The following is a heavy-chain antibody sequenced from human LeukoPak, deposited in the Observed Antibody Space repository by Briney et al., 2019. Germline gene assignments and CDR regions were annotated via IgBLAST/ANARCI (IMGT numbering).Heavy chain of an antibody. D-gene: IGHD7-27*01. CDR2: IYYSGST. CDR3: AREAADWGSPYFDY. J-gene: IGHJ4*02. Sequence: KPSETLSLTCTVSGGSISSSSYYWGWIRQPPGKGLEWIGSIYYSGSTYYNPSLKSRVTISVDTSKNQFSLKLSSVTAADTAVYYCAREAADWGSPYFDYWGQGTLVTVSS. V-gene: IGHV4-39*07. CDR1: GGSISSSSYY.